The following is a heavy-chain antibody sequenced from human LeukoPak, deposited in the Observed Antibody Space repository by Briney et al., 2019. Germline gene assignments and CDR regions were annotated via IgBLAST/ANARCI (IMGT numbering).Heavy chain of an antibody. CDR3: ARDTYIYYYDSSGFDY. CDR1: GYSISSGYY. D-gene: IGHD3-22*01. J-gene: IGHJ4*02. V-gene: IGHV4-38-2*02. CDR2: IYHSGST. Sequence: PSETLSLTCTVSGYSISSGYYWGWIRQPPGKGLEWIGSIYHSGSTYYNPSLKSRVTISVDTSKNQFSLKLSSVTAADTAMYYCARDTYIYYYDSSGFDYWGQGTLVTVSS.